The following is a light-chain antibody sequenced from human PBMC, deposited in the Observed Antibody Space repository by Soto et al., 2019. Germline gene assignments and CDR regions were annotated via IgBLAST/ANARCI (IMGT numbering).Light chain of an antibody. Sequence: EIVLTQSPGTLSLSPGERATLSCRASQSVSSSYLAWDQQKPGQAPRLLIYGASSRATGIPDRFSGSGSGTDFTLTISSLEPEDFAVYYCQQYGSSPGTFGHGTKLEIK. CDR2: GAS. CDR3: QQYGSSPGT. J-gene: IGKJ2*01. CDR1: QSVSSSY. V-gene: IGKV3-20*01.